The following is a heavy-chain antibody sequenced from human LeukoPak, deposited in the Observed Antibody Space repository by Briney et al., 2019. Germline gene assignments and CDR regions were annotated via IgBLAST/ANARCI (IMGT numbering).Heavy chain of an antibody. J-gene: IGHJ4*02. V-gene: IGHV3-21*01. Sequence: PGGSLRLSCAASGFTFRSYSMIWVRQAPGKGLEWVSSISSSSSYIYYADSVKGRFTISRDNAKNSLYLQMNSLRAEDTAVYYCARDVGDYYDSSGYYYAGGYYFDYWGQGTLVTVSS. D-gene: IGHD3-22*01. CDR3: ARDVGDYYDSSGYYYAGGYYFDY. CDR2: ISSSSSYI. CDR1: GFTFRSYS.